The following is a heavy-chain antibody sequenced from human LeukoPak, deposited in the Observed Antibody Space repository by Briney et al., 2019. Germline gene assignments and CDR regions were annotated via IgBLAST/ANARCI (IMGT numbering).Heavy chain of an antibody. CDR3: AKHGDFWSGNPYNWFDP. CDR2: IYHSGST. Sequence: KPSETLSLTCAVSGYSISNGYYWGWIRQPPGKGLEWIGSIYHSGSTYYNPSLKSRVTISVDTSKNQFSLKLSSVTAADTAVYYCAKHGDFWSGNPYNWFDPWGQGTLVTVSS. D-gene: IGHD3-3*01. CDR1: GYSISNGYY. J-gene: IGHJ5*02. V-gene: IGHV4-38-2*01.